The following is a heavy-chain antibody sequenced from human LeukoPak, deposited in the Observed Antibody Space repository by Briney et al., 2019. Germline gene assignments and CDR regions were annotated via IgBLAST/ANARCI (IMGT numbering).Heavy chain of an antibody. CDR2: IYHSGST. CDR3: ARHQKYYDFWSGYELDP. D-gene: IGHD3-3*01. CDR1: GGSISSYY. J-gene: IGHJ5*02. Sequence: SETLSLTCTVSGGSISSYYWSWIRQLPGKGLEWIGSIYHSGSTYYNPSLKSRVTISVDTSKNQSSLKLSSVTAADTAVYYCARHQKYYDFWSGYELDPWGQGTLVTVSS. V-gene: IGHV4-59*08.